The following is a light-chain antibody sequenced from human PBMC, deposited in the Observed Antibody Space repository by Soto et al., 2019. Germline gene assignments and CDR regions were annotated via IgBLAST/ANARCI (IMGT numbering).Light chain of an antibody. J-gene: IGLJ1*01. Sequence: SYELTQPPSVSVAPEKTARLTCRGDNLGSKRVHWYRQKPGQAPVLVIYYDSDRPSGIPERFSGSNSGNTATLTINSVEAGDEDDYYCQVWDITTDHYVFGTGTKLTVL. V-gene: IGLV3-21*04. CDR1: NLGSKR. CDR3: QVWDITTDHYV. CDR2: YDS.